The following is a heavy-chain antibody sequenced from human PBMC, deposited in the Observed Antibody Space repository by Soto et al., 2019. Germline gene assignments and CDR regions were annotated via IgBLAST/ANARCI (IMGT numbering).Heavy chain of an antibody. CDR3: ARTPYSSGWYRYDY. J-gene: IGHJ4*02. D-gene: IGHD6-19*01. CDR1: GFTFSSHS. Sequence: PGGSLRLSCAASGFTFSSHSMNWVRQAPGKGLEWVSYISSSSSTIYYADSVKGRFTISRDNAKNSLYLQMNSLRAEDTAVYYCARTPYSSGWYRYDYWGQGTLVTVSS. CDR2: ISSSSSTI. V-gene: IGHV3-48*01.